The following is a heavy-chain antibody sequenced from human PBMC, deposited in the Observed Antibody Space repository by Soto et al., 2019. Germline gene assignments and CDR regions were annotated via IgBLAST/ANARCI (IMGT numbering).Heavy chain of an antibody. Sequence: SVKVACKASGGTFSSYAISWVRQAPGQGLEWMGGIIPIFGTANYAQKFQGRVTITADKSTSTAYMELSSLRSEDTAVYDCARGFEAAADPNLVNYHYGMDVGR. CDR3: ARGFEAAADPNLVNYHYGMDV. V-gene: IGHV1-69*06. CDR1: GGTFSSYA. J-gene: IGHJ6*02. CDR2: IIPIFGTA. D-gene: IGHD6-13*01.